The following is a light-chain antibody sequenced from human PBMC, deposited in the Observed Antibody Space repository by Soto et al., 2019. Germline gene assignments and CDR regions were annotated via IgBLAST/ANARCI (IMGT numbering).Light chain of an antibody. Sequence: EIVLTQSPGTLSLSPGEGATLSCRASQSVSSSYLAWYQQKPGQAPRLLIYGASSRATGIPDRFSGSGSGTDFTLTISRLEPEDFAVYYCQQYANSPLTFGPGTKV. CDR3: QQYANSPLT. J-gene: IGKJ3*01. CDR1: QSVSSSY. CDR2: GAS. V-gene: IGKV3-20*01.